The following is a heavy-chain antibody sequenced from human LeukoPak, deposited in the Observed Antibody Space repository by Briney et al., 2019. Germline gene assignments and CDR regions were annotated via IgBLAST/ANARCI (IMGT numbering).Heavy chain of an antibody. D-gene: IGHD3-10*01. CDR1: GFTFDDYA. V-gene: IGHV3-49*04. CDR2: IRARAYGGTP. Sequence: LTGGSLRLSRAASGFTFDDYAMSWVRQAPGKGLEWVAFIRARAYGGTPEYAASVKGRFTISRDDSESIAYLQMNSLKAEDTALYYCARAYYYDSGSYYGHFDYWGRGTLVTVSS. CDR3: ARAYYYDSGSYYGHFDY. J-gene: IGHJ4*02.